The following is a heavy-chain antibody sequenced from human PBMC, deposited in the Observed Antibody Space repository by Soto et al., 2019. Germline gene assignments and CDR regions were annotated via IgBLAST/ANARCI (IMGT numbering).Heavy chain of an antibody. D-gene: IGHD5-12*01. Sequence: QVQLQESGPGLVKPSQTLSLTCTVSGGSISSGGYYWSWIRQHPGKGLEWIGYIYYSGSTYYNPSLKSRVTISVDTSKNQFSLKLSSVTAADTAVYYCARTLYVDIVATIYFDYWGQGTLVTVSS. J-gene: IGHJ4*02. CDR1: GGSISSGGYY. CDR2: IYYSGST. V-gene: IGHV4-31*03. CDR3: ARTLYVDIVATIYFDY.